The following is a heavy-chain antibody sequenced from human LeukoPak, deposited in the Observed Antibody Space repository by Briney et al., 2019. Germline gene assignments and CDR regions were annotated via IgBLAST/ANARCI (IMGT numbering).Heavy chain of an antibody. CDR3: ARKRRRGYYLNSAFDM. D-gene: IGHD3-3*01. CDR1: GGSFSGYY. V-gene: IGHV4-34*01. J-gene: IGHJ3*02. CDR2: ISHRGTS. Sequence: SETLSLTCAVYGGSFSGYYWSWIRQSPGKGLEWIAEISHRGTSTYNPSLQSRVTVSVDASKNHFSLRVNSVIAADTAIYYCARKRRRGYYLNSAFDMWGQGTMVTVSS.